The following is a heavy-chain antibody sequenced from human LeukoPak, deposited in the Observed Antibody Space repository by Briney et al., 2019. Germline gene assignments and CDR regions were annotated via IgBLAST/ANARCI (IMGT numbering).Heavy chain of an antibody. V-gene: IGHV1-8*01. Sequence: ASVKVSCKASGYTFTSYDINWVRQATGQGLEWMGWMNPNSGNTGYAQKFQGRVTMTRNTSISTAYMELSSLRSEDTAVYYCARALFIAAAGNIGLGYWGQGTMVTVSS. D-gene: IGHD6-13*01. J-gene: IGHJ4*02. CDR2: MNPNSGNT. CDR1: GYTFTSYD. CDR3: ARALFIAAAGNIGLGY.